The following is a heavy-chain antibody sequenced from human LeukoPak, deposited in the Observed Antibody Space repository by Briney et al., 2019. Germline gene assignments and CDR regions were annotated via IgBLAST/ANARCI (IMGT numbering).Heavy chain of an antibody. Sequence: PSETLSPTCTVSGYSISSGYYWGWIRQPPGQGLEWIGSIYHSGSTYYNPSLKSRVTISVDTSKNQFSLKLSSVTAADTAVYYCARGQKYTSGYTVTELGSRYFDYWGQGTLVTVSS. D-gene: IGHD5-18*01. CDR3: ARGQKYTSGYTVTELGSRYFDY. V-gene: IGHV4-38-2*02. J-gene: IGHJ4*02. CDR1: GYSISSGYY. CDR2: IYHSGST.